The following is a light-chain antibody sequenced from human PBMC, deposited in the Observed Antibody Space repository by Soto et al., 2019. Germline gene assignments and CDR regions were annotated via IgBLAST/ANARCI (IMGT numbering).Light chain of an antibody. CDR3: HHYNSWPIN. CDR2: GAS. CDR1: QSVGNS. V-gene: IGKV3-15*01. J-gene: IGKJ5*01. Sequence: EIVMTQSPATLSVSPGERATLSCRASQSVGNSVAWYQQKPGQAPRLLIYGASTRATAVPARFSGSGSGTRFTLTINSLQSEDFAVYYCHHYNSWPINFGQGTRLEIK.